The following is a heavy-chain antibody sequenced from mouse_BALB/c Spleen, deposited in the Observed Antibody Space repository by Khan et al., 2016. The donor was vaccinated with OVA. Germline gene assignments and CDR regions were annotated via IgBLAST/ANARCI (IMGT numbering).Heavy chain of an antibody. D-gene: IGHD1-1*01. J-gene: IGHJ2*01. CDR2: IYPGSGNT. CDR3: ARGGYYGHSLFDY. V-gene: IGHV1-84*02. CDR1: GYTFTDYY. Sequence: QVQLQQSGPELVKPGASVKISCKASGYTFTDYYINWVKQKPGQGLEWIGWIYPGSGNTKYNEKFKGMATLTVDTSYRTAYMQLSSLTTEDTAVSFCARGGYYGHSLFDYRGQGTTLTVSS.